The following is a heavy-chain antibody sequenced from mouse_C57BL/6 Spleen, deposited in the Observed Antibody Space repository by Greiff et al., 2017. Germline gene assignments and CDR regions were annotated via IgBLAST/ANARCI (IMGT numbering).Heavy chain of an antibody. J-gene: IGHJ2*01. CDR2: IDTSDSET. CDR3: ARRSNWGSDY. V-gene: IGHV1-52*01. D-gene: IGHD4-1*01. CDR1: GYTFTSYW. Sequence: VQLQQPGAELVRPGSSVKLSCKASGYTFTSYWMHWVKQRPIQGLEWIGNIDTSDSETHYNQKFKDKAKLTVDKSSSTAYMQLSSVTSEDSAVYYCARRSNWGSDYWGQGTTLTVSS.